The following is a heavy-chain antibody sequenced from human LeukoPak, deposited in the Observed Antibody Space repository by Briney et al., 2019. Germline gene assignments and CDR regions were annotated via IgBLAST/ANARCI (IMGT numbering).Heavy chain of an antibody. J-gene: IGHJ4*02. CDR2: VSGSGGST. D-gene: IGHD5-12*01. Sequence: PGGSLRLPRAPSGFTFSSYAMSWVRQAPGKGLEWVSGVSGSGGSTYYADSVKGRFTISRDNSKNTLYLQMNSLRAEDTAVYYCAKDLDIVATITGNWGQGTLVTVSS. CDR1: GFTFSSYA. V-gene: IGHV3-23*01. CDR3: AKDLDIVATITGN.